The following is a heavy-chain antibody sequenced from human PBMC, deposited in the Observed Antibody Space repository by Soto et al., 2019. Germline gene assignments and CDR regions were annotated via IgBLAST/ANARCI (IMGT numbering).Heavy chain of an antibody. Sequence: SVKVSFKSSGGTFSRHAINWLRQAPGQGLEWMGGIIPLFGTTNYAQKFKGRLTITADESTNTTYMELSSLKSEDAAVYYCARASIHGSSWYFWFDPWGQGTLVTVSS. D-gene: IGHD6-13*01. CDR3: ARASIHGSSWYFWFDP. V-gene: IGHV1-69*13. J-gene: IGHJ5*02. CDR1: GGTFSRHA. CDR2: IIPLFGTT.